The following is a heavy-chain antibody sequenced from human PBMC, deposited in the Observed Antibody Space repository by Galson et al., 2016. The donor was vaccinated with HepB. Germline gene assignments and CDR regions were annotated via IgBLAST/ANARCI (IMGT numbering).Heavy chain of an antibody. Sequence: SLRLSCAASGFTFSNAWMTWVRQAPGKGLEWVGRVESNTDGGTTDYAAPVKGRLTISRDDSKNTLYLQMSSLKTEDTAVYYCTTLDTAMVTAPNSYYVLDVWGPGTTVTVSS. D-gene: IGHD5-18*01. CDR2: VESNTDGGTT. CDR3: TTLDTAMVTAPNSYYVLDV. V-gene: IGHV3-15*04. J-gene: IGHJ6*02. CDR1: GFTFSNAW.